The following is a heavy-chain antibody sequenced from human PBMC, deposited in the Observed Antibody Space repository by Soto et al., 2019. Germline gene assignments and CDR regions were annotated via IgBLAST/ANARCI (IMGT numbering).Heavy chain of an antibody. CDR3: AKDLQSYGDYDYYCYGMDV. V-gene: IGHV3-30*18. CDR1: GFTFSTYG. Sequence: QVQLVESGGGEVQPGRSLTISCAASGFTFSTYGMHWVRQTPGKGLEWVAVISYDGTNKFYSDSVKGRFTISRDNFKNKLTLQMNSLRAYDTAVYSCAKDLQSYGDYDYYCYGMDVWGLGTRVTVSS. CDR2: ISYDGTNK. J-gene: IGHJ6*02. D-gene: IGHD4-17*01.